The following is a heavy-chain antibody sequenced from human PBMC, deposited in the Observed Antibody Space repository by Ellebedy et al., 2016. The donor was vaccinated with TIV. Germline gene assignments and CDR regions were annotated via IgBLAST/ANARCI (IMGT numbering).Heavy chain of an antibody. J-gene: IGHJ4*02. V-gene: IGHV5-51*01. CDR2: IYPGDSDT. CDR3: ARHSTYYDFWSGYSPWYFDY. Sequence: GESLKISCKGSGYSFTTYWIGWVRQMPGKGLEWMGIIYPGDSDTRYRPSFQGQVTISADKSISTAYLQWSSLKASDTAMYYCARHSTYYDFWSGYSPWYFDYWGQGTLVTVSS. CDR1: GYSFTTYW. D-gene: IGHD3-3*01.